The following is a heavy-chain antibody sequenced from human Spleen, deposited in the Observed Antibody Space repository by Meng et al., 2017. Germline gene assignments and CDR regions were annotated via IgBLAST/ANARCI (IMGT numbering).Heavy chain of an antibody. V-gene: IGHV4-4*02. CDR3: ASSWLRPYFDY. CDR1: GGSISSSNW. J-gene: IGHJ4*02. Sequence: QVRLEGSGPGLVKPSGTLSLTCSVSGGSISSSNWWSWVRQPPGKGLEWIGEIYHSGSTNYNPSLKSRVTISVDKSKNRFSLKLSSVTAADTAVYYCASSWLRPYFDYWGQGTLVTVSS. D-gene: IGHD5-12*01. CDR2: IYHSGST.